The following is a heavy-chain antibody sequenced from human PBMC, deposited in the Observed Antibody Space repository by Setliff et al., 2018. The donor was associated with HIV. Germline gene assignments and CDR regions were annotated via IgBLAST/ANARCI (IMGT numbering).Heavy chain of an antibody. CDR1: GGTFRGYA. CDR3: ARDQGEVTRACWH. J-gene: IGHJ1*01. CDR2: IIAIFGTE. V-gene: IGHV1-69*13. Sequence: SVKVSCKASGGTFRGYAISWVRQAPGQGLEWMGGIIAIFGTENYAQKFQGRVTITEDESTNTAYMELSSLTSDDTAVYYCARDQGEVTRACWHWGQGTLVTVSS. D-gene: IGHD2-21*02.